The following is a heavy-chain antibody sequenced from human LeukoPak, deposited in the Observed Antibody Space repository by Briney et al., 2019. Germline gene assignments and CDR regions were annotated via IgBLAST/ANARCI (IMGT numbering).Heavy chain of an antibody. V-gene: IGHV3-64*01. CDR3: ARAGADGTSSI. D-gene: IGHD6-13*01. Sequence: GGSLRLSCAASGFTFSSYAMHWVRQAPGKGMEYVSAISSNGGSTYYANSVKGRFTISRDNSKNTLYLQMGSLRAEDMAVYYCARAGADGTSSIWGQGTMVTVSS. J-gene: IGHJ3*02. CDR2: ISSNGGST. CDR1: GFTFSSYA.